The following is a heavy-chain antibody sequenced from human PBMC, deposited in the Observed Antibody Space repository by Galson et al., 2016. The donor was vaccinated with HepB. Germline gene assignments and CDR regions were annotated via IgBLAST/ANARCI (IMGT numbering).Heavy chain of an antibody. CDR1: GYTFTSYV. V-gene: IGHV1-18*01. CDR2: VSAYNDNT. D-gene: IGHD3-22*01. J-gene: IGHJ6*02. CDR3: ARGSLDSSGYYLYYYAMDV. Sequence: SCKASGYTFTSYVINWVRQAPGQGLEWLGWVSAYNDNTRYAQTLQGRVTMTIDRSTSTAYMELRSLRSDDTAVYYCARGSLDSSGYYLYYYAMDVWGQGATVTVSS.